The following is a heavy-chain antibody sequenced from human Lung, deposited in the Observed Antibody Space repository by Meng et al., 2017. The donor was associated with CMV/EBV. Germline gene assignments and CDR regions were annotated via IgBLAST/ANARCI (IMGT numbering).Heavy chain of an antibody. Sequence: SVXVSXXASGYTFTSYGISWVRQAPGQGLEWMGWISAYNGNTNYAQNLQGRVTMTTDTSTSTAYMELRSLRSDDTAVYYCARDIPDYYDTSGYYDSPAYWGPGTXVPVAS. D-gene: IGHD3-22*01. CDR1: GYTFTSYG. CDR2: ISAYNGNT. CDR3: ARDIPDYYDTSGYYDSPAY. J-gene: IGHJ4*01. V-gene: IGHV1-18*01.